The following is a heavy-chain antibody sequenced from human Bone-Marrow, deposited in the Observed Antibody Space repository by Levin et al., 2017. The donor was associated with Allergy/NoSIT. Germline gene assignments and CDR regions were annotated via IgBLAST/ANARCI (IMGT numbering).Heavy chain of an antibody. CDR2: IAWDDDV. J-gene: IGHJ4*02. Sequence: VSGPTLVKPTQTLTLTCTFSGFSLTPSGMCATWIRPPPGKALEWLALIAWDDDVFYSASLKTRLTISKDTSKNQVVLTMTSMDPADTATFYCARVLCGGDDYFDFWGQGIVVTVSS. D-gene: IGHD2-21*02. CDR1: GFSLTPSGMC. V-gene: IGHV2-70*01. CDR3: ARVLCGGDDYFDF.